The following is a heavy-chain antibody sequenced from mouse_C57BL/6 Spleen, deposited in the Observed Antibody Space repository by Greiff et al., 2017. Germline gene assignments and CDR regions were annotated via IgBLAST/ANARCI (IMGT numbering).Heavy chain of an antibody. D-gene: IGHD2-14*01. CDR2: IDPETGGT. Sequence: VQLQQSGAELVRPGASVTLSCKASGYTFTDYEMHWVKQTPVHGLEWIGAIDPETGGTAYNQKFKGKAILTADKSSSTAYMELRSLTSEVSAVYYCTRRGGTWYFDVWGTGTTVTVSS. CDR3: TRRGGTWYFDV. J-gene: IGHJ1*03. V-gene: IGHV1-15*01. CDR1: GYTFTDYE.